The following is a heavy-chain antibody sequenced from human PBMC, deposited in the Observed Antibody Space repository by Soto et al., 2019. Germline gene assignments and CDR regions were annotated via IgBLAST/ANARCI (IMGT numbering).Heavy chain of an antibody. D-gene: IGHD2-2*01. J-gene: IGHJ6*02. CDR3: ARDLIMMAVSSTRYTYGMAV. CDR2: IYYSGST. V-gene: IGHV4-30-4*01. CDR1: GCSISSGDYY. Sequence: QVQLQESGPGLVKPSQTLSLTCTVSGCSISSGDYYWSWIRQPPGKGLEWMGYIYYSGSTYYNPSLQSRVTRSVDTSKNQCSLKLSSVTAADTAVYYCARDLIMMAVSSTRYTYGMAVWGQGTTVTVS.